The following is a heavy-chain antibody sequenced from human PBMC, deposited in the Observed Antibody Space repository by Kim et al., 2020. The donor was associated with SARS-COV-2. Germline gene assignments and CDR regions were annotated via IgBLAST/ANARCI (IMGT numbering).Heavy chain of an antibody. CDR2: IYPGDSDT. Sequence: GESLKISCKGSGYSFTSYWIGWVCQMPGKGLEWMGIIYPGDSDTRYSPSFQGQVTISADKSISTAYLQWSSLKASDTAMYYCARRGMITFGGAEGAFDIWGQGTMVTVSS. CDR1: GYSFTSYW. CDR3: ARRGMITFGGAEGAFDI. D-gene: IGHD3-16*01. J-gene: IGHJ3*02. V-gene: IGHV5-51*01.